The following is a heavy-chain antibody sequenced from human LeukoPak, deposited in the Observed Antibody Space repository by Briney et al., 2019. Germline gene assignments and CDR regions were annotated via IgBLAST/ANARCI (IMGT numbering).Heavy chain of an antibody. Sequence: GESLKISCKGSGYSFTNYWIGWVRQMPGKGLEWMGIIYPGDSDTRYSPSFQGQVTISADKSISTAYLQRSSLKASDTAMYYCARRSYDILTAYYWNGNFDYWGQGTLVTVSS. D-gene: IGHD3-9*01. V-gene: IGHV5-51*01. CDR1: GYSFTNYW. CDR3: ARRSYDILTAYYWNGNFDY. J-gene: IGHJ4*02. CDR2: IYPGDSDT.